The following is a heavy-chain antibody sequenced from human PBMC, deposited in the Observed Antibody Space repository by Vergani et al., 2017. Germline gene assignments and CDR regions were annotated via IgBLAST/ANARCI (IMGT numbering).Heavy chain of an antibody. CDR2: IYPGDYDT. CDR3: AGLDPTVTTAFDY. CDR1: GYSFTSYW. V-gene: IGHV5-51*01. J-gene: IGHJ4*02. D-gene: IGHD4-17*01. Sequence: EVQLVQSGAEVKKPGESLKISCKGSGYSFTSYWIGWVRQMPGKGLEWMGIIYPGDYDTRYSPSFQGLVTISADKSIRTAYLQWGSLKAADTAMYYCAGLDPTVTTAFDYWGQGTLVTVSS.